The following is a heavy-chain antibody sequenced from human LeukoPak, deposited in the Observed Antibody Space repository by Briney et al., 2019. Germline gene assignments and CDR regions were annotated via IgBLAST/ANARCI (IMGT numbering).Heavy chain of an antibody. CDR2: IIPIFGIA. D-gene: IGHD6-6*01. Sequence: GASVKVSCKASGGTFSSYAISWVRQAPGQGLEWMGRIIPIFGIANYAQKFQGRVTIAADKSTSTAYMELSSLRSEDTAVYYCARAGSSLVWFDPWGQRTLVTVSS. CDR3: ARAGSSLVWFDP. J-gene: IGHJ5*02. V-gene: IGHV1-69*04. CDR1: GGTFSSYA.